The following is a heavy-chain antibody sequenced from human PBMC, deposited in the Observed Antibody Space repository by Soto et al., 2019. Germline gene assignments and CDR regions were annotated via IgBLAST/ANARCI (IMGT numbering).Heavy chain of an antibody. D-gene: IGHD6-19*01. CDR3: TTEWLVSVSGTVDY. Sequence: VQLVESGGGLVKPGGSLRLSCAAPGFRFNNAWMSWVRQAPGKGLEWVGRIKSTPDDGTTDYAAPVEGRCTISREDSKNTMSWHINTLKTEDTAVYYCTTEWLVSVSGTVDYWGQGALVAVSS. V-gene: IGHV3-15*01. CDR1: GFRFNNAW. J-gene: IGHJ4*02. CDR2: IKSTPDDGTT.